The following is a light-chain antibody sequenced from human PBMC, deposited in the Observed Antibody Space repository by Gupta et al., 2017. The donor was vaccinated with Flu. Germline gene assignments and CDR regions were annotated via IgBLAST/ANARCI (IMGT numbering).Light chain of an antibody. Sequence: EIVMTQSPATLSVSPGERATLSCRASQSVSTNLAWYQQQPGQAPRLLIYGASTRATGIPASFSGSGYGTEFTLTISSRQSEDFAVYYCQQYNNWPPRTFGEGTKVEIK. V-gene: IGKV3-15*01. CDR3: QQYNNWPPRT. CDR2: GAS. CDR1: QSVSTN. J-gene: IGKJ1*01.